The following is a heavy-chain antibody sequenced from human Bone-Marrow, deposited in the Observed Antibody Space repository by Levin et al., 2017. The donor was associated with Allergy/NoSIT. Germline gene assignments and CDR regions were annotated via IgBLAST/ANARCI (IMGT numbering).Heavy chain of an antibody. CDR1: GFTFSTYW. Sequence: GGSLRLSCAASGFTFSTYWMHWVRQAPGKGLVWVSRIQSNGKTNYADSVKGRFTISRDNAKNTLYLQMNSLTVEDTAVYYCARDRFYSDSGSNFSWFDPWRQGALVAVSS. CDR2: IQSNGKT. V-gene: IGHV3-74*01. CDR3: ARDRFYSDSGSNFSWFDP. J-gene: IGHJ5*02. D-gene: IGHD3-10*01.